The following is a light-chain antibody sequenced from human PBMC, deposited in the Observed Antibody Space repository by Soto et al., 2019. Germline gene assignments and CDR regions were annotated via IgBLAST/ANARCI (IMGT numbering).Light chain of an antibody. CDR2: DVS. CDR3: SSYTRSSTSYV. CDR1: SSDVGGYNY. V-gene: IGLV2-14*01. Sequence: QSALTQPASVSGSPGQSITISCTGTSSDVGGYNYVSWYQQHPGKAPQLMIYDVSNRPSGVSNRFSGSKSGNTASLTISGLQAEDEDDYYCSSYTRSSTSYVFGTGTKVTVL. J-gene: IGLJ1*01.